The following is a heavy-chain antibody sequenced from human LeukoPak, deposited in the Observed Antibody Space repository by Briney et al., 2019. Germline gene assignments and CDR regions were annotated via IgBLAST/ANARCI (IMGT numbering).Heavy chain of an antibody. Sequence: SGGSLRLSCVASGFTFRDYWMTWVRQAPGKGLEWVANIKEDGSQINHVDSVKGRFTISRDNAKNSLYLQMNSLRVEDTAVYYCAKHEIAWRTFDCWGQGTLVTVSS. D-gene: IGHD1/OR15-1a*01. CDR3: AKHEIAWRTFDC. CDR1: GFTFRDYW. CDR2: IKEDGSQI. V-gene: IGHV3-7*01. J-gene: IGHJ4*02.